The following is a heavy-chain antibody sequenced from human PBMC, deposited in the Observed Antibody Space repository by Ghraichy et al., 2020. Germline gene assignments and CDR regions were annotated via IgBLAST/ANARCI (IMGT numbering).Heavy chain of an antibody. V-gene: IGHV3-23*01. Sequence: GGSLRLSCAASGFTFSSYAMSWVRQAPGKGLEWVSAISGSGGSTYYADSVKGRFTISRDNSKNTLYLQMNSLRAEDTAVYYCAKDNDEQLALPGGMDVWGQGTTVTVSS. CDR3: AKDNDEQLALPGGMDV. CDR1: GFTFSSYA. J-gene: IGHJ6*02. D-gene: IGHD6-6*01. CDR2: ISGSGGST.